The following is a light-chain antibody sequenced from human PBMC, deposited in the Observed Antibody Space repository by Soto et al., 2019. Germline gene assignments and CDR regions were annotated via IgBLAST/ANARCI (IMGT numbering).Light chain of an antibody. CDR2: ATS. CDR1: QGIHNW. J-gene: IGKJ3*01. V-gene: IGKV1-12*01. Sequence: DIQMTPPPSSVPASVGARVTVTHRTRQGIHNWLAWYQEKPGKAPMLLIFATSNLHGGVPSRFSVSGSQTDFTLTISSLQPEDFATYYCQQANSFPPSVGPGTKVDSK. CDR3: QQANSFPPS.